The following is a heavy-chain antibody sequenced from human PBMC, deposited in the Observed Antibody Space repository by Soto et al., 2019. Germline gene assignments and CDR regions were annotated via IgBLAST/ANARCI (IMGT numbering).Heavy chain of an antibody. Sequence: QVQLVESGGGVVKPGRSLRLSCAASGFTFSSYAMHWVRQAPGKGLEWVAVISYDGSNKYYADSVKGRFTISRDNSKNTLYLQMNSLRDEDTAVYYCASGLDWLLPAYWFDPWGQGTLVTVSS. D-gene: IGHD3-9*01. J-gene: IGHJ5*02. CDR3: ASGLDWLLPAYWFDP. V-gene: IGHV3-30-3*01. CDR2: ISYDGSNK. CDR1: GFTFSSYA.